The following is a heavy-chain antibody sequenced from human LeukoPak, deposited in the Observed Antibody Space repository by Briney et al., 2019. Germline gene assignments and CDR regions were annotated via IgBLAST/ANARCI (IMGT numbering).Heavy chain of an antibody. Sequence: GGSLRLSCAASGFTFSSYAMSWVRQAPGKGLEWVSAISGSGGSTYYADSVKGRFTISRDNSKNTLYLQMNSLRAEDTAVYYCAKGLIAAAGTGGNYFDYWGQGTLVTVSS. D-gene: IGHD6-13*01. V-gene: IGHV3-23*01. CDR3: AKGLIAAAGTGGNYFDY. CDR1: GFTFSSYA. J-gene: IGHJ4*02. CDR2: ISGSGGST.